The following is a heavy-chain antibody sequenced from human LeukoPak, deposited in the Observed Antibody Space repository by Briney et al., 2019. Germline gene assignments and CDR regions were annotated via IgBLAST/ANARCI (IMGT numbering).Heavy chain of an antibody. CDR2: IKSKTVGGGTT. V-gene: IGHV3-15*01. CDR3: TTAPDIVVVPAAMGEDYYYYMDV. J-gene: IGHJ6*03. CDR1: GFTFSNAW. D-gene: IGHD2-2*01. Sequence: GGSLRLSCAASGFTFSNAWMHWVRQAPGKGLEWVGRIKSKTVGGGTTDYAAPVKGRFTISRDDSKNTLYLQMNSLKTEDTAVYYCTTAPDIVVVPAAMGEDYYYYMDVWGKGTTVTVSS.